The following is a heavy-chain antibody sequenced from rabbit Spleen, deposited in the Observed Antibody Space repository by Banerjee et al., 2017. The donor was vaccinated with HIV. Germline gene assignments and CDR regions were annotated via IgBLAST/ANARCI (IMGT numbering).Heavy chain of an antibody. V-gene: IGHV1S40*01. CDR3: ARGAASSGDGLNL. D-gene: IGHD1-1*01. Sequence: QSLEESGGDLVKPGASLTLTCTASGFTISSSYYYMCWVRQAPGKGLEWIGCIYTGSGGTWYASWVNGRFTISKTSSTTVTLQMTSLTVADTATYFCARGAASSGDGLNLWGPGTLVTVS. CDR2: IYTGSGGT. CDR1: GFTISSSYY. J-gene: IGHJ4*01.